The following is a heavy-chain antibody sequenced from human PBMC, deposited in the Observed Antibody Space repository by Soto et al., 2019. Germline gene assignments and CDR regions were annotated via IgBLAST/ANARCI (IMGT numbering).Heavy chain of an antibody. CDR3: ARQKGDYIWGSYRYLGPFDY. CDR1: GGSISSYY. CDR2: IYYSGST. Sequence: PSETLSLTCTVSGGSISSYYWSWIRQPPGKGLEWIGYIYYSGSTNYNPSLKSRVTISVDTSKNQFSLKLSSVTAADTAVYYCARQKGDYIWGSYRYLGPFDYWGQGTLVTVSS. V-gene: IGHV4-59*01. J-gene: IGHJ4*02. D-gene: IGHD3-16*02.